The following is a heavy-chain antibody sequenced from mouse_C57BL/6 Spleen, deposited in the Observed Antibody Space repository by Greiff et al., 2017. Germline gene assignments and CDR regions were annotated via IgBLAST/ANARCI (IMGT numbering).Heavy chain of an antibody. D-gene: IGHD2-5*01. CDR1: GFNIQNTY. CDR2: IDPANGNT. J-gene: IGHJ2*01. Sequence: VQLQQSVAELVRPGASVKLSCTASGFNIQNTYMHWVKQRPEQGLEWIGRIDPANGNTKYAPKFQGKATITADTSSNTAYLQLSSLTSEDTAIYYCAISYYSNYWYYFDYWGQGTTLTVSS. CDR3: AISYYSNYWYYFDY. V-gene: IGHV14-3*01.